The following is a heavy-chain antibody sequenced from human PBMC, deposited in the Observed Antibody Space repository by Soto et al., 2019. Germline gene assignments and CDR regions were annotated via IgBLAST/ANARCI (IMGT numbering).Heavy chain of an antibody. CDR2: IGTAGDT. CDR3: AGESRGYCTNGVCRYYYGMDV. J-gene: IGHJ6*02. V-gene: IGHV3-13*01. CDR1: GFTFSNYW. D-gene: IGHD2-8*01. Sequence: GGSLRLSCAASGFTFSNYWMHWVRQATGKGLEWVSAIGTAGDTYYPGSVKGRFTISRENAKNSLYLQMNSLRAGDTAVYYCAGESRGYCTNGVCRYYYGMDVWGQGTTVTVSS.